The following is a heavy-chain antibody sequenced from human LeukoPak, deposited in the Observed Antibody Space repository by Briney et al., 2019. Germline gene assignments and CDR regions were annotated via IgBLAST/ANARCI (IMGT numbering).Heavy chain of an antibody. CDR3: AIGGAVPGTRAPRY. CDR2: INHSGST. J-gene: IGHJ4*02. V-gene: IGHV4-34*01. Sequence: PSETLSLTCAVSGGSFSGYYWSWIRQPPGKGLEWIGEINHSGSTNYNPSLKSRVAISVDTSKNKFSRKLSSVTAADTAVYYCAIGGAVPGTRAPRYWGQGTLVTVSS. D-gene: IGHD6-19*01. CDR1: GGSFSGYY.